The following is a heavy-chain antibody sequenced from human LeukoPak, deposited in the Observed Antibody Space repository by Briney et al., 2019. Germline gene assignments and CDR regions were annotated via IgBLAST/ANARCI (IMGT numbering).Heavy chain of an antibody. V-gene: IGHV4-34*01. CDR1: GRSFSGYY. CDR2: INHSGSA. J-gene: IGHJ4*02. Sequence: SETLSLTCAVYGRSFSGYYWSWIRQPPGKGLEWIGEINHSGSANYNPSLKSRVTISVDTSKNQFSLKLSSVTAADTAAYYCARGNSQRWLQFRYWGQGTLVTVSS. CDR3: ARGNSQRWLQFRY. D-gene: IGHD5-24*01.